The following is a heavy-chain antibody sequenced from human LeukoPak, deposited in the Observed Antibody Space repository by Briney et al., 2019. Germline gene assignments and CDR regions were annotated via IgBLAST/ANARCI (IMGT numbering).Heavy chain of an antibody. Sequence: KSGGSLRLSCVVSTFTKAWMNWVRQAPGKGLEWVGRVKNRGDGRTTDYAAPVKGRFTNSRDDSKRTVYLQMNSLKTEDTAVYFCTTEYYGGFDYWGQGTLVTVSS. CDR2: VKNRGDGRTT. CDR3: TTEYYGGFDY. D-gene: IGHD3-16*01. CDR1: TFTKAW. J-gene: IGHJ4*02. V-gene: IGHV3-15*07.